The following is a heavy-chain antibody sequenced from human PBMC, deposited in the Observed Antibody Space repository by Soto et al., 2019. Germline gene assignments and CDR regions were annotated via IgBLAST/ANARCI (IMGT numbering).Heavy chain of an antibody. J-gene: IGHJ6*02. D-gene: IGHD2-21*02. CDR2: LYWDDDK. V-gene: IGHV2-5*02. Sequence: QVTLKESGPTLVKPTQTLTLTCTVSGLSLRTTGVGVGWVRQPPGKALEWLALLYWDDDKRYRPSLRSRLTIAKDSYEKQLVLTMTNIDTVDTATYYCVQSRCGGDCLEIYSSHAYNGLDVWGQGTTVTVSS. CDR3: VQSRCGGDCLEIYSSHAYNGLDV. CDR1: GLSLRTTGVG.